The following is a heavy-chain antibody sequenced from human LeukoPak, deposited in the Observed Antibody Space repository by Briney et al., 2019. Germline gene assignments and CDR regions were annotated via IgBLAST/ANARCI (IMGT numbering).Heavy chain of an antibody. CDR3: ARNRKVGLLWFGASGFDI. Sequence: PGGSLRLSCAASGFTFSSYAMHWVRQAPGKGLEWVAVISYDGSNKYYADSVKGRFTISRDNSKNTLYLQMNSLRAEDTAVYYCARNRKVGLLWFGASGFDIWGQGTMVTVSS. V-gene: IGHV3-30-3*01. J-gene: IGHJ3*02. CDR1: GFTFSSYA. D-gene: IGHD3-10*01. CDR2: ISYDGSNK.